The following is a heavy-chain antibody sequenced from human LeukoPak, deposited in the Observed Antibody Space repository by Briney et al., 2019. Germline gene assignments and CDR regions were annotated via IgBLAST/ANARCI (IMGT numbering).Heavy chain of an antibody. D-gene: IGHD6-13*01. V-gene: IGHV1-18*01. Sequence: SVKVSCKASGYTFTSYGISWVRQAPGQGLEWMGWISAYNGNTNYAQKLQGRVTMTTDTSTSTAYMELRSLRSDDTAVYYCARDPSTYSSSWHFSSWGQGTLVTVSS. CDR3: ARDPSTYSSSWHFSS. CDR2: ISAYNGNT. J-gene: IGHJ4*02. CDR1: GYTFTSYG.